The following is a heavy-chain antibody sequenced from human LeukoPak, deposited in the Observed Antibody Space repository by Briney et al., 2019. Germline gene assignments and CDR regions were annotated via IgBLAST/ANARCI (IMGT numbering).Heavy chain of an antibody. CDR2: TYYRSKWYN. Sequence: SQTLSLTCVISGDSFASNSTAWHWLRQAPSRGLEWLGRTYYRSKWYNDYALSMKSRITINPDTSKNQFSLQLNSVTPEDTAVYYCARGGEGDGYSADEAFDFWGQGTMVTVS. CDR3: ARGGEGDGYSADEAFDF. CDR1: GDSFASNSTA. V-gene: IGHV6-1*01. D-gene: IGHD5-24*01. J-gene: IGHJ3*01.